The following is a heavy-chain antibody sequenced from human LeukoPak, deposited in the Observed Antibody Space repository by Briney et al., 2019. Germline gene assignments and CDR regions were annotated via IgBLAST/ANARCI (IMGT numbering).Heavy chain of an antibody. V-gene: IGHV3-15*01. CDR1: GFTFSNAW. Sequence: GGSLRLSCAASGFTFSNAWMSWVRQAPGKGLEWVGRIKSKTDGGTTDYAAPVKGRFTISRDDSKNTLYLQMNSLRAEDTAVYYCARAWGIAAAGRSSDFDYWGQGTLVTVSS. CDR2: IKSKTDGGTT. CDR3: ARAWGIAAAGRSSDFDY. J-gene: IGHJ4*02. D-gene: IGHD6-13*01.